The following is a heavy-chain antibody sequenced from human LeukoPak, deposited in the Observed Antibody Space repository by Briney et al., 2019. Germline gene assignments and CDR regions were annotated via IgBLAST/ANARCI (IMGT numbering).Heavy chain of an antibody. CDR2: ISGSGGST. D-gene: IGHD5-18*01. Sequence: GGSLRLSCAASGFTFSSYAMSWVRQAPGKGLEWVSGISGSGGSTYYADSVKGRFTISSDSSKNTLYLQMNSLRAEDTAVYYCARDGGYSYGYGFDYWGQGTLVTVSS. J-gene: IGHJ4*02. CDR3: ARDGGYSYGYGFDY. CDR1: GFTFSSYA. V-gene: IGHV3-23*01.